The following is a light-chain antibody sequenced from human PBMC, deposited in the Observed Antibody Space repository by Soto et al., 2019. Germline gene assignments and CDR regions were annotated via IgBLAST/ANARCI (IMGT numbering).Light chain of an antibody. V-gene: IGKV3-15*01. CDR2: GAS. J-gene: IGKJ1*01. Sequence: EIVMTQSPATLSVSPGGRATLSCRSIQSIGDTLAWYQQKPGQAPRLLIHGASTRAPGFPARFSGSGSGTDFTLTISSLQSEDFAVYYCQQYDNWPWTFGQGTKVDIK. CDR3: QQYDNWPWT. CDR1: QSIGDT.